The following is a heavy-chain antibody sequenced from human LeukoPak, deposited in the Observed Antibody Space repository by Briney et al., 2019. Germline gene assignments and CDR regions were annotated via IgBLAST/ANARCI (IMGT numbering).Heavy chain of an antibody. J-gene: IGHJ4*02. D-gene: IGHD4-17*01. V-gene: IGHV4-30-4*01. CDR3: ARRDVTTHRFDY. CDR2: IYHSGTS. CDR1: GDSISSGASY. Sequence: SETLSLTCTVFGDSISSGASYWSWIRRPPGEGLEWIGYIYHSGTSYYNPSLRSRVTISVDTSKNQFSLNLSSVTDADTAVYYCARRDVTTHRFDYWGQGTLVTVSS.